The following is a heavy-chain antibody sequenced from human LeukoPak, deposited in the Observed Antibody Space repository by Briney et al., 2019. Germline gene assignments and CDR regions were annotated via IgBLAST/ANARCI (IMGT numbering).Heavy chain of an antibody. D-gene: IGHD3-9*01. J-gene: IGHJ6*02. Sequence: SETLSLTCTVSGGSISSYYWSWIRQPAGKGLEWIGRIYTSGSTNYNPSLKSRVTMSVDTSKNQFSLKLSSVTAADPAVYYCARVLSYYDILTGYLNYYYYGMDVWGQGTTVTVSS. CDR1: GGSISSYY. CDR2: IYTSGST. V-gene: IGHV4-4*07. CDR3: ARVLSYYDILTGYLNYYYYGMDV.